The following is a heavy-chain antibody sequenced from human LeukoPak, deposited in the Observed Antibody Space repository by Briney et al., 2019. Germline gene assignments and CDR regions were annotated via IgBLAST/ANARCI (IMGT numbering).Heavy chain of an antibody. CDR1: GFTFRSYA. CDR2: ISYDGSNK. D-gene: IGHD3-22*01. CDR3: AKVGSYHDFDY. V-gene: IGHV3-30*18. Sequence: PGGSLRLSCAASGFTFRSYAMHWVRQAPGKGLEWVALISYDGSNKYYADSVKGRFTVSRDNSKNTLFLQMNSLRAEDTAVYYCAKVGSYHDFDYWGQGTLVTVSS. J-gene: IGHJ4*02.